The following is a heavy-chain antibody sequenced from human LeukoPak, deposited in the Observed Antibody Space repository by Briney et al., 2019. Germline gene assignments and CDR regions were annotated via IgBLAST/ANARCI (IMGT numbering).Heavy chain of an antibody. CDR1: GFSFSIHD. V-gene: IGHV3-23*01. CDR3: ARGPPMYSYGSSAYHYDYFEY. D-gene: IGHD3-22*01. J-gene: IGHJ4*02. Sequence: GGSLRLSCAASGFSFSIHDMTWVRQAPGKGLEWVSTISNNDNSTYYADSVKGRFTFSRDNSKNTLYLQMNSLRDDDTAIYYCARGPPMYSYGSSAYHYDYFEYWGQGTLVTVSS. CDR2: ISNNDNST.